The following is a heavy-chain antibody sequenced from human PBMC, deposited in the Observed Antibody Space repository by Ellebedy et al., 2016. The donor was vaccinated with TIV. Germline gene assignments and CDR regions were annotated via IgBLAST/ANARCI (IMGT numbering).Heavy chain of an antibody. CDR2: LNPGNGNT. CDR3: ARSMVRGVNPQIDY. V-gene: IGHV1-3*01. Sequence: AASVKVSCKVSGYTLSDYGIHWVRQAPGQRLEWMGWLNPGNGNTKDSQNFQGRVTMTWDKSASTAYMELRSLRSEDTAVYYCARSMVRGVNPQIDYWGQGTLVTVSS. D-gene: IGHD3-10*01. J-gene: IGHJ4*02. CDR1: GYTLSDYG.